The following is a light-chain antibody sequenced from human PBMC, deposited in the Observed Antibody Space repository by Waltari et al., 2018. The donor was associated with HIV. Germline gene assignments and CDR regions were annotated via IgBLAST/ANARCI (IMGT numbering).Light chain of an antibody. J-gene: IGLJ3*02. CDR3: TSYAGSNNLV. V-gene: IGLV2-8*01. Sequence: QTALTQPPSASGSPGQSVSISCTGTSSDIGGYDYVSWYQQYPGNVPKLMLFEVNKRPSGVPDRFSGSKSGNTASLTVSGLQAEDEADYYCTSYAGSNNLVFGGGTKLTVL. CDR1: SSDIGGYDY. CDR2: EVN.